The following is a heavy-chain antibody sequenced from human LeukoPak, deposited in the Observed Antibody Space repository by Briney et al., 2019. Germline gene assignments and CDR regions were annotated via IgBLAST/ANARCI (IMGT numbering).Heavy chain of an antibody. Sequence: ASVKVSCKASGYTFTSYYMHWVRQATGQGLEWMGWMNPNSGNTGYAQKFQGRVTMTRNTSISTAYMELSSLRSEDTAVYYCARARIAAAGNAFDIWGQGTMVTVSS. D-gene: IGHD6-13*01. CDR1: GYTFTSYY. J-gene: IGHJ3*02. CDR3: ARARIAAAGNAFDI. V-gene: IGHV1-8*02. CDR2: MNPNSGNT.